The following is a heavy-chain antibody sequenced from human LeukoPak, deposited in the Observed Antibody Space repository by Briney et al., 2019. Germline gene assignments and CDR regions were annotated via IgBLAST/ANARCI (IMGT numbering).Heavy chain of an antibody. CDR3: AKDKGMRRYYFDY. D-gene: IGHD3-10*01. CDR2: VRYDGNNK. V-gene: IGHV3-30*02. CDR1: GFTFSSYG. J-gene: IGHJ4*02. Sequence: GGSLRLSCAASGFTFSSYGMHWVRQAPGEGLEWVAVVRYDGNNKYYADSVKGRFTISRDNSKNTLYLQMNSLRAEDTAVYYCAKDKGMRRYYFDYWGQGTLVTVSS.